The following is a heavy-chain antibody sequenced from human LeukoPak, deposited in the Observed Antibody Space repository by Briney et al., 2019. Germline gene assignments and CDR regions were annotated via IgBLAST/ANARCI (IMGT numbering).Heavy chain of an antibody. J-gene: IGHJ6*02. CDR2: ISYDGSNK. CDR1: GFTFSSYA. D-gene: IGHD2-2*01. V-gene: IGHV3-30-3*01. CDR3: ARAGGGYCSSTSCLGGMDV. Sequence: GGSLRLSCAASGFTFSSYAMHWVRQAPGKGLEWVAVISYDGSNKYYADSVKGRFTISRDNSKNTLYLQMNSLRAEDTAVYYCARAGGGYCSSTSCLGGMDVWGQGTTVTVSS.